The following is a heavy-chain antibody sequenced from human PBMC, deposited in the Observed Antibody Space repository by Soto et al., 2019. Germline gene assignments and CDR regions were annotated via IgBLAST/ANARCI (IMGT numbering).Heavy chain of an antibody. CDR1: GFTPTTTP. J-gene: IGHJ4*02. V-gene: IGHV3-23*01. Sequence: GGSLRLSCAGSGFTPTTTPLSWVRQPPGKGLEWVTTISGTASRTYYVDSVKGRFFISRDNSKNTVTLQMNNLTVDDTAVYYCATSFQYFDNWGQGTRVPVSS. CDR2: ISGTASRT. CDR3: ATSFQYFDN.